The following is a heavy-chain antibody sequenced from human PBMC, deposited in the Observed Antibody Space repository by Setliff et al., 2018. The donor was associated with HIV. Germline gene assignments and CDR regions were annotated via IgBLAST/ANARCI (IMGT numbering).Heavy chain of an antibody. CDR2: LYSGGTT. CDR3: ARDRDRKDTTFVRFDY. Sequence: SETLSLTCSVSGVSVNDYYWSWIRQTAGKGLEWIGRLYSGGTTNYNPSLKSRLTMSVDTSNNKLSLKLNSVTAADTAVYYCARDRDRKDTTFVRFDYWGQGILVTVSS. CDR1: GVSVNDYY. J-gene: IGHJ4*02. V-gene: IGHV4-4*07. D-gene: IGHD3-10*02.